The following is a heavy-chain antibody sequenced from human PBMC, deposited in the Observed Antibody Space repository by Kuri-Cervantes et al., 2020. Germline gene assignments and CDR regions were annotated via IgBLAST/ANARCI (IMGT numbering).Heavy chain of an antibody. V-gene: IGHV3-74*01. CDR1: GFTFSNYW. J-gene: IGHJ3*02. D-gene: IGHD3-9*01. CDR2: IKTDGSTP. Sequence: LSLTCAASGFTFSNYWMHWVRQAPGKGLVWVSRIKTDGSTPIYADSVKGRFTISRDNSKNTLYLQMDSLRAEDTAVYYCARVAYYDILTTHDAFDIWGQGTMVTVSS. CDR3: ARVAYYDILTTHDAFDI.